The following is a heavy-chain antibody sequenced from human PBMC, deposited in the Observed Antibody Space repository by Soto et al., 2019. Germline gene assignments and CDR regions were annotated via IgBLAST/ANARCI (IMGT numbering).Heavy chain of an antibody. V-gene: IGHV4-61*01. CDR2: IYYSGST. CDR1: GGSVSSGSYY. CDR3: TLYYYDSSGYYSDY. Sequence: SETLSVTCTVSGGSVSSGSYYWSWIRQPPGKGLEWIGYIYYSGSTNYNPSLKSRVTISVDTSKNQFSLKLSSVTAADTAVYYCTLYYYDSSGYYSDYWGQGTLVTVSS. D-gene: IGHD3-22*01. J-gene: IGHJ4*02.